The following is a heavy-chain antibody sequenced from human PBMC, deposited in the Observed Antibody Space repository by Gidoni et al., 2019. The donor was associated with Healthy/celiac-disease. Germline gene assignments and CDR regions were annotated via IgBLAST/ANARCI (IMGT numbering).Heavy chain of an antibody. CDR1: GFTFSSYE. Sequence: EVQLVESGGGLVQPGGSLRHSCAASGFTFSSYEMNWVRQAPGKGLEWVTYISSSGSTIYYADSVSGRFTISRDNAKNSLYLQMNSLRAEDTAVYYCARFGGYSYGGLFDYWGQGTLVTVSS. CDR3: ARFGGYSYGGLFDY. V-gene: IGHV3-48*03. D-gene: IGHD5-18*01. J-gene: IGHJ4*02. CDR2: ISSSGSTI.